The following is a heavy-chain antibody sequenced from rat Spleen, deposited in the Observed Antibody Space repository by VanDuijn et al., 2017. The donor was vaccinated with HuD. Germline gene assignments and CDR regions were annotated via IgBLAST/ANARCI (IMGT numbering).Heavy chain of an antibody. D-gene: IGHD1-12*02. V-gene: IGHV5-20*01. J-gene: IGHJ4*01. CDR3: TRTNGVYDGSNTRGVMDA. Sequence: EVQLVESGGGIVQPGRSLKLSCAASGFTFSDYYMAWVRQAPKKGLEWVASITNSGGSTYYRDSVKGRFTISRDNAKSTLYLQMDSLRSDETATYYCTRTNGVYDGSNTRGVMDAWGQGASVTVSS. CDR1: GFTFSDYY. CDR2: ITNSGGST.